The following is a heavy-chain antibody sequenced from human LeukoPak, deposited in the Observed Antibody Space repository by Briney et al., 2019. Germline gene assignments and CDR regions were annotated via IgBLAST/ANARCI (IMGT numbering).Heavy chain of an antibody. CDR3: ASKTIAVAGNNWFDP. CDR2: IDPSGGST. CDR1: GYTFTNFY. Sequence: ASVKVSCKASGYTFTNFYMYWVRQAPGQGLEWMGIIDPSGGSTTYAQKFQGRVSMTRDMSTSTVYMELSSLRSEDTAVYYCASKTIAVAGNNWFDPWGQGTLVTVSS. D-gene: IGHD6-19*01. V-gene: IGHV1-46*01. J-gene: IGHJ5*02.